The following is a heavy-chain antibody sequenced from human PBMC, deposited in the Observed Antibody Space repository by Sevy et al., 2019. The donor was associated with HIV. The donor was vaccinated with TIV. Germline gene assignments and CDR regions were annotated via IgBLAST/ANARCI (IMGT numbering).Heavy chain of an antibody. CDR1: GFTFSIYT. V-gene: IGHV3-23*01. D-gene: IGHD3-10*01. Sequence: GGSLRLSCAASGFTFSIYTMSWVRQAPGKGLEWVSTFCFGGSTIHYADSVKGRFTISRDNSKNTLYLQMNSLRADDTAIYYCAKPTSYVYGSSSDPLPSSRNDYWGQGTLVTVSS. J-gene: IGHJ4*02. CDR3: AKPTSYVYGSSSDPLPSSRNDY. CDR2: FCFGGSTI.